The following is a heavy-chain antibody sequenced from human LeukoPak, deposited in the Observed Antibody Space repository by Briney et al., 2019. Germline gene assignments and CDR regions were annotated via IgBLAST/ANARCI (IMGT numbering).Heavy chain of an antibody. CDR2: ISSSGSTR. CDR1: GFTFSSYT. V-gene: IGHV3-48*04. CDR3: ARGGLGGLGY. J-gene: IGHJ4*02. Sequence: GGSLRLSCAASGFTFSSYTMNWVRQAPGKGLEWVSYISSSGSTRYYADSVKGRFTISRDNAKNSLYLQMNSLRAEDTAVYYCARGGLGGLGYWGQGTLVTVSS. D-gene: IGHD3-16*01.